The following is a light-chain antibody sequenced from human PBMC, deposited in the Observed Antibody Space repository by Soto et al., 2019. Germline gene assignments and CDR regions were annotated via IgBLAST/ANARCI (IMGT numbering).Light chain of an antibody. CDR1: QSISSN. CDR2: GAS. V-gene: IGKV3-20*01. J-gene: IGKJ1*01. Sequence: EIVLTQSPATLSLSPGERATLSCRASQSISSNLVWYQQKPGQAPRLLIYGASSRATGIPDRFRGSGSGTDFTLTISRLEPEDFAVNYCQQYGSSPPWTFGQGTKVDIK. CDR3: QQYGSSPPWT.